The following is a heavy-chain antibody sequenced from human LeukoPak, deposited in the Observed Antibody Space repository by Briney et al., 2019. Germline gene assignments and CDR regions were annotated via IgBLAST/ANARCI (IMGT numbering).Heavy chain of an antibody. CDR3: ARDPGLTTGDAFDI. Sequence: SETLSLTCAVYGGSFSGYYWSWIRQPAGKGLEWIGRIYTSGSTNYNPSLKSRVTISVDTSKNQFSLKLSSVTAADTAVYYCARDPGLTTGDAFDIWGQGTMVTVSS. CDR2: IYTSGST. CDR1: GGSFSGYY. D-gene: IGHD4-17*01. J-gene: IGHJ3*02. V-gene: IGHV4-4*07.